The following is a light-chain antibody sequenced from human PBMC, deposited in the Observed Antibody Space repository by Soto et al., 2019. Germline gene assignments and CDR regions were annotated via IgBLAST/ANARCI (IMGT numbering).Light chain of an antibody. CDR2: AAS. CDR3: QQYNNWPWT. CDR1: QSVSSY. V-gene: IGKV3D-15*01. J-gene: IGKJ1*01. Sequence: EIVLTQSPGTLSLSPGERATLSCRASQSVSSYLAWYQQRPGQAPRLLIYAASTRATGIPARFSGSGSGTDFTLTISSLQSEDFAVYYCQQYNNWPWTFGQGTKVDIK.